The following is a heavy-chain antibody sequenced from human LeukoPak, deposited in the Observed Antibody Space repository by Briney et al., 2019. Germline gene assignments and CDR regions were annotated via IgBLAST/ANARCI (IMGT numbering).Heavy chain of an antibody. CDR1: GGSISSGSYY. CDR2: IYTSGST. J-gene: IGHJ4*02. Sequence: PSETLSLTCTVSGGSISSGSYYWSWIRQPAGKGLEWIGRIYTSGSTNYNPSLKSRVTISVDTSKNQFSLKLSSVTAADTAVYYCARGYSSQRVFDYWGQGTLVTVSS. V-gene: IGHV4-61*02. D-gene: IGHD6-13*01. CDR3: ARGYSSQRVFDY.